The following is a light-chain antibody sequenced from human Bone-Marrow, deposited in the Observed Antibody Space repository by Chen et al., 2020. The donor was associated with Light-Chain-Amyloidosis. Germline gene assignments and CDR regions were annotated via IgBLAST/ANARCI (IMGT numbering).Light chain of an antibody. V-gene: IGLV2-14*01. CDR1: SSAVGGDNH. Sequence: SALTQPVTGSGSPGQASTNSRTGTSSAVGGDNHVSWYQQHPDKAPKLMIYEVTNRPSWVPDRFSGSKSDNTASLTISGLQTEDEADYFCSSYTITNTLVFGSGTRVTVL. J-gene: IGLJ1*01. CDR2: EVT. CDR3: SSYTITNTLV.